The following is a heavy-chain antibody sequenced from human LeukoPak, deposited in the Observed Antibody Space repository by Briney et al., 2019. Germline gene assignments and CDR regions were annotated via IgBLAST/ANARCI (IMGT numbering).Heavy chain of an antibody. CDR2: MNPNSGNT. Sequence: ASVKVSCKASGYTFTSYDINWVRQATGQGLEWMGWMNPNSGNTGYAQKFQGRVTITRNTSTSTAYMELNSLTPDDTAVYYCARDERQIASGNEYYFDYWGQGALVTVSS. CDR1: GYTFTSYD. D-gene: IGHD4-23*01. V-gene: IGHV1-8*03. J-gene: IGHJ4*02. CDR3: ARDERQIASGNEYYFDY.